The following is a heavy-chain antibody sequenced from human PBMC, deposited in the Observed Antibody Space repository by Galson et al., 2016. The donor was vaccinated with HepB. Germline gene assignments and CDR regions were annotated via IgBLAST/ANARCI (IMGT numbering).Heavy chain of an antibody. CDR1: GGSISSSSYY. D-gene: IGHD3-22*01. Sequence: LSLTCTVSGGSISSSSYYWGWIRQPPGKGLEWIGSIYYSGSTYYNPSLKSRVTISVDTSKNQFSLTLSSVTAADTAVYYCARHVGYYYSYWYFDLWGRGTLVTVSS. V-gene: IGHV4-39*01. CDR2: IYYSGST. CDR3: ARHVGYYYSYWYFDL. J-gene: IGHJ2*01.